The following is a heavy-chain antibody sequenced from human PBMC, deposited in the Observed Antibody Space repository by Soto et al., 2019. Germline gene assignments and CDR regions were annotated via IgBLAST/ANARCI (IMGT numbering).Heavy chain of an antibody. Sequence: PSETLSLTCTVSGDSISSYYWSWIRQPPGKGLEWIGYIYYSGSTNYNPSLKSRVTISVDTSKNQFSLKLSSVTAADTAVYYFARQNDFWSGSFDAFDIWGQGTMVTVSS. CDR1: GDSISSYY. D-gene: IGHD3-3*01. CDR3: ARQNDFWSGSFDAFDI. V-gene: IGHV4-59*08. J-gene: IGHJ3*02. CDR2: IYYSGST.